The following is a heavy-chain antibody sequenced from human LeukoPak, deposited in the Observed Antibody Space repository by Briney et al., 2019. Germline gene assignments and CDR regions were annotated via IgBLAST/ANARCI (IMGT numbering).Heavy chain of an antibody. CDR2: INHSGIT. CDR1: GGSFTDYY. V-gene: IGHV4-34*01. J-gene: IGHJ3*02. CDR3: ARGVNNWNVDVFDI. D-gene: IGHD1-20*01. Sequence: SETLSLTCAVYGGSFTDYYWNWIRQPPGKGLEWIGEINHSGITHYNPSLKSRVTMSVDTPKNQFSLKLSSVTAADTAVYYCARGVNNWNVDVFDIWGQGTMVTVSS.